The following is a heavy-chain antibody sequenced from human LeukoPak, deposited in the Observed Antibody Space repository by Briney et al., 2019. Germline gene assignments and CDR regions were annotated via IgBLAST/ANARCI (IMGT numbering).Heavy chain of an antibody. V-gene: IGHV4-59*01. Sequence: PSETLSLTCTVSGGSISSYYWSWIRQPPGKGLEWIGYIYYSGSTNYNPSLKSRVTISVDTSKSQFSLKLSSVTAADTAVYYCARRGISSSDAFDIWGQGTMVTVSS. CDR2: IYYSGST. D-gene: IGHD6-6*01. CDR3: ARRGISSSDAFDI. CDR1: GGSISSYY. J-gene: IGHJ3*02.